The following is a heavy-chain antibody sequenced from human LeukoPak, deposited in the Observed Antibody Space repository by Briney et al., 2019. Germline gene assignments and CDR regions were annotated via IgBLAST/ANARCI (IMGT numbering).Heavy chain of an antibody. D-gene: IGHD7-27*01. J-gene: IGHJ6*02. CDR2: ISAYNGNT. V-gene: IGHV1-18*01. CDR3: ARDSGDLQYYYYGMAV. Sequence: ASVKVSCKAAGSTFTSYGVSWVREAPGQGLEWVGWISAYNGNTNYSQKLQRRFRMTTHTSTSTAYMELRRPRSDDTAVYYCARDSGDLQYYYYGMAVWGQGTTVTVSS. CDR1: GSTFTSYG.